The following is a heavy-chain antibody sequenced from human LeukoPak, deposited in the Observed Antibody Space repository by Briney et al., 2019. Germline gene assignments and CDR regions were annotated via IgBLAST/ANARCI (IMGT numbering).Heavy chain of an antibody. J-gene: IGHJ4*02. V-gene: IGHV3-43*01. Sequence: GGSLRLSCAASGFNFDDYTMHWVRQAPGKGLEWVSLVAWDGGGTFFADSVKGRFTVSRDNSRNSLSLYMNSLTTEDTALYYCVRGHGYNLEDYFDNWGQGTLVTVSS. CDR3: VRGHGYNLEDYFDN. CDR2: VAWDGGGT. D-gene: IGHD5-24*01. CDR1: GFNFDDYT.